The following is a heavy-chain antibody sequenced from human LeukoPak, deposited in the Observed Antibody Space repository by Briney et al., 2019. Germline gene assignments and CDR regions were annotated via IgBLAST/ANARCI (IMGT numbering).Heavy chain of an antibody. V-gene: IGHV1-46*01. D-gene: IGHD3-22*01. Sequence: GASVKVSCKASGYTFTSYYMHWVRQAPGQGLEWMGIINPSGGSTSYAQKFQGRVTMTRDTSTSTVYMELSSLRSEDTAVYYCARSYYYDSSGYHNWFDPWGQGTLVTVSS. CDR2: INPSGGST. J-gene: IGHJ5*02. CDR3: ARSYYYDSSGYHNWFDP. CDR1: GYTFTSYY.